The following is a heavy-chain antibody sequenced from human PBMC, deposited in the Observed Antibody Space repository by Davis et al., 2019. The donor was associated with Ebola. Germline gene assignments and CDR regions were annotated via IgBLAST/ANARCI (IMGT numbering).Heavy chain of an antibody. CDR2: IIPILGIA. D-gene: IGHD3-22*01. J-gene: IGHJ4*02. Sequence: SVKVSCKASGGTFSSSAISWVRQAPGQGLEWMGRIIPILGIANYAQKLQGRVTMTTDTSTSTAYMELRSLRSDDTAVYYCARGITMIVVAYYFDYWGQGTLVTVSS. V-gene: IGHV1-69*04. CDR3: ARGITMIVVAYYFDY. CDR1: GGTFSSSA.